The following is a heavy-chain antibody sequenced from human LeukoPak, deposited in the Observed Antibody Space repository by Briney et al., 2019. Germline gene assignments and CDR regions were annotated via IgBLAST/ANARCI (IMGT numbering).Heavy chain of an antibody. J-gene: IGHJ4*02. D-gene: IGHD6-6*01. V-gene: IGHV1-2*02. Sequence: ASVKVSCKASGYTFTGYYMHWVRQAPGQGLEWMGWINPNSGGTNYAQKFQGRVTMTRDTSISTAYMELSRLRSDDTAVYYCARDNGRIAARPLGNDYWGQGTLVIVSS. CDR2: INPNSGGT. CDR1: GYTFTGYY. CDR3: ARDNGRIAARPLGNDY.